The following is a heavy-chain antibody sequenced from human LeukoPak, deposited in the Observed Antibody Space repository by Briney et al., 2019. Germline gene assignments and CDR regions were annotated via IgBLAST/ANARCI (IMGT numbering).Heavy chain of an antibody. CDR3: AKESCSSTSCSYSDY. Sequence: GGSLRLSCAASGFTFSSYGMHWVRQAPGTGLEWVAVIWYDGSNKYYADSVKGRFTISRDNSKNTLYLQMNSLRAEDTAVYYCAKESCSSTSCSYSDYWGQGTLVTVSS. D-gene: IGHD2-2*01. CDR2: IWYDGSNK. V-gene: IGHV3-33*06. J-gene: IGHJ4*02. CDR1: GFTFSSYG.